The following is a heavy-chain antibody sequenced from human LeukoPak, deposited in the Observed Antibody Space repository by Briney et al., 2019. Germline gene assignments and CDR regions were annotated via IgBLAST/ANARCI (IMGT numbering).Heavy chain of an antibody. V-gene: IGHV5-51*01. CDR1: GYSFTTYW. D-gene: IGHD3-22*01. Sequence: GEPLKISCKGSGYSFTTYWIGWVRQMPGKGLEWMGNISPGASHTRYSPSFQGQVTISVDKSISTAYLQWSSLKASDTAMYYCARVREYYYDSSGLYYFDYWGQGTLVTVSS. J-gene: IGHJ4*02. CDR2: ISPGASHT. CDR3: ARVREYYYDSSGLYYFDY.